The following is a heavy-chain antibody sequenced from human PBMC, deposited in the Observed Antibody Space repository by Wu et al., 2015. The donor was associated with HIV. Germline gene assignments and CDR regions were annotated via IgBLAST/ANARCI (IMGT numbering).Heavy chain of an antibody. J-gene: IGHJ3*02. CDR3: AREDRDFXGWERTGMNCLLII. Sequence: QVQLVQSGAEVKKPGASVKVSCKASGYTFTSYYMHWVRQAPGQGLEWMGIINPSGGSTSYAQKFQGRVTMTRDTSTSTVYMELSSLRSEDTAVYYCAREDRDFXGWERTGMNCLLIIWGQGTSGPPSL. CDR2: INPSGGST. D-gene: IGHD3-9*01. CDR1: GYTFTSYY. V-gene: IGHV1-46*03.